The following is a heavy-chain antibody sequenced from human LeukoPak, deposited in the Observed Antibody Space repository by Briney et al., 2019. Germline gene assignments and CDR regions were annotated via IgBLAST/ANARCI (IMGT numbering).Heavy chain of an antibody. CDR1: GFTVSSNY. D-gene: IGHD3-9*01. Sequence: PGGSLRLSCAASGFTVSSNYMSWVRQAPGKGLEWVSVIYSGGSTYYADSAKGRFTISRDNSKNTLYLQMNSLRAEDTAVYYCARDLADYDILTGYQYYYYMDVWGKGTTVTVSS. CDR2: IYSGGST. J-gene: IGHJ6*03. V-gene: IGHV3-53*01. CDR3: ARDLADYDILTGYQYYYYMDV.